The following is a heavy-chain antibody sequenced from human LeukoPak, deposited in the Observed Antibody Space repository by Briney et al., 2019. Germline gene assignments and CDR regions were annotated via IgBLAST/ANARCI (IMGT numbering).Heavy chain of an antibody. J-gene: IGHJ4*02. CDR1: GGSISSYY. CDR3: ARYRLRTFDY. D-gene: IGHD1-14*01. Sequence: SETLSLTCTVSGGSISSYYWSWIRQPPGKGLEWIGYIYYSGSTNYNPSLKSRVTISVDTSKNQFSLKLSSVTAADTAVYYCARYRLRTFDYWGQGTLVTVSS. CDR2: IYYSGST. V-gene: IGHV4-59*01.